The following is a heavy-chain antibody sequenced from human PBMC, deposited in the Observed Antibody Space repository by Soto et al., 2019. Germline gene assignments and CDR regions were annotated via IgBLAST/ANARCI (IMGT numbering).Heavy chain of an antibody. CDR1: GFTFSSYA. Sequence: GGSLRLSCAASGFTFSSYAVSWVRRAPGRGLEWVSSVSISSDGPYYADSVKGRFTISRDNSKNTLYLQLNSLRGEDTATYYCAKNYFFDSWGQGTPVTVSS. CDR3: AKNYFFDS. J-gene: IGHJ4*02. V-gene: IGHV3-23*01. CDR2: VSISSDGP.